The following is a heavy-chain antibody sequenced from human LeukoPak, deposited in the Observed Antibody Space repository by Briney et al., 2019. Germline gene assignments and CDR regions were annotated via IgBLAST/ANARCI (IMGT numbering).Heavy chain of an antibody. CDR2: VQPDGSAK. D-gene: IGHD6-19*01. CDR1: GFTFRSNW. CDR3: ARDFFGWSSLGH. J-gene: IGHJ4*02. V-gene: IGHV3-7*01. Sequence: GGSLRLSCAASGFTFRSNWMNWVRQAPGKGLEGVAHVQPDGSAKIYADSVKGRFTISRDNAKDSVYLQMNSLRVEDTAVYYCARDFFGWSSLGHWGQGTLVTVSP.